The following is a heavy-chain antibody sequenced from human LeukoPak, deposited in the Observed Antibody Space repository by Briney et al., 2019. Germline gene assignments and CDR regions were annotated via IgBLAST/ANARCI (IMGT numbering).Heavy chain of an antibody. Sequence: GGSLRLSCAAPGFTFSSYAMSWVRQAPGKGLEWVSAISGSGGSTYYADSVKGRFTISRDNSKNTLYLQMNSLRAEDTAVYYCATPGGYSGYGWYFDYWGQGTLVTVSS. V-gene: IGHV3-23*01. J-gene: IGHJ4*02. CDR3: ATPGGYSGYGWYFDY. CDR1: GFTFSSYA. D-gene: IGHD5-12*01. CDR2: ISGSGGST.